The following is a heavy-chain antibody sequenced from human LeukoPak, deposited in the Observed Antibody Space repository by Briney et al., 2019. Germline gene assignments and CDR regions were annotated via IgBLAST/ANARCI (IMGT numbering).Heavy chain of an antibody. D-gene: IGHD3-22*01. J-gene: IGHJ4*02. V-gene: IGHV3-21*04. CDR2: ISSSSSYI. CDR3: AHSYDFDSSGYHRPTAI. Sequence: GGSLRLSCAASGFTFTSFYMIWVRQAPGKGLEWVSSISSSSSYIYYAASVKGRFTISGDKSANTVYLQMNSLRVDDTAMYYCAHSYDFDSSGYHRPTAIWGQGTQVTVSS. CDR1: GFTFTSFY.